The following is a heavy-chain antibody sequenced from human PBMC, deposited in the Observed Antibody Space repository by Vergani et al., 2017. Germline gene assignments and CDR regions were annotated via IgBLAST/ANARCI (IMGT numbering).Heavy chain of an antibody. CDR3: ASNPRVRILGGYCSSTSCYDYYYMDV. V-gene: IGHV3-53*01. CDR1: GFTVSSNY. Sequence: EVQLVESGGGLIQPGGSLRLSCAASGFTVSSNYMSWVRQAPGKGLEWVSVIYSGGSTYYADSVKGRFTISRDNSKNTLYLQMNSLRAEDTAVYYCASNPRVRILGGYCSSTSCYDYYYMDVWGKGP. D-gene: IGHD2-2*01. J-gene: IGHJ6*03. CDR2: IYSGGST.